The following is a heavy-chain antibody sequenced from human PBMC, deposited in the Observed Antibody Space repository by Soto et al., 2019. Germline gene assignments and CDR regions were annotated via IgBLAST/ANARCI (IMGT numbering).Heavy chain of an antibody. J-gene: IGHJ3*02. V-gene: IGHV3-11*03. Sequence: QVQLLESGGGLVKPGGSLRLSCAASGFTVSGYYMGWIRQPPGKGLEWISYISGDSIYTNHADSVKGRFTVSRDNAKNTLYLQMNSLRVEDTAVYFCATGQQVRMADIWGKGTMVTVAS. D-gene: IGHD6-13*01. CDR1: GFTVSGYY. CDR3: ATGQQVRMADI. CDR2: ISGDSIYT.